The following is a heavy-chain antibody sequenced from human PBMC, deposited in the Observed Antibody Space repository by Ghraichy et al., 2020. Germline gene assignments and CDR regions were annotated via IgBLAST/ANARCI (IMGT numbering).Heavy chain of an antibody. CDR2: FYYDGSI. V-gene: IGHV4-39*01. J-gene: IGHJ3*02. D-gene: IGHD3-16*02. Sequence: SETLSLTCSVSGGPITNNSYNWGWIRQPPGKGLEWIGCFYYDGSIFHNPSLQSRVTISVDESKNQVSLALNSATAAAAASYSCVRILPTARYTFEIWGQGTVVTVS. CDR1: GGPITNNSYN. CDR3: VRILPTARYTFEI.